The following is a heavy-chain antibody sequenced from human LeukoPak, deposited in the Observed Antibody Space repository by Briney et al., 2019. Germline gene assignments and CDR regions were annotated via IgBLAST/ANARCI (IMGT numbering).Heavy chain of an antibody. Sequence: GGSLRLSCAASGFTVSSNYMSWVRQAPGKGLEWVSVIYSGGSTYYADSVKGRFTISRDNSKNTLYLQMNSLRSEDTAVYYCARTGSSWYSDYWGQGTLVTVSS. CDR2: IYSGGST. D-gene: IGHD6-13*01. CDR3: ARTGSSWYSDY. CDR1: GFTVSSNY. V-gene: IGHV3-53*05. J-gene: IGHJ4*02.